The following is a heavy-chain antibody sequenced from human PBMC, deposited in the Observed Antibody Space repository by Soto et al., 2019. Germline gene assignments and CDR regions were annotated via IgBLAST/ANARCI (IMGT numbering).Heavy chain of an antibody. Sequence: QITLKESGPTLVKPTQTLTLTCTFSGFSLSTSAVGVGWIRQPPGKALEWLAFIYWDDDKRYSPSLKSSLTIXXXTPXNQVVLAMTNMDPVDTATYYCAHLVVAGLTYYFDYWGQGTLVTVSS. CDR2: IYWDDDK. V-gene: IGHV2-5*02. D-gene: IGHD2-15*01. CDR3: AHLVVAGLTYYFDY. CDR1: GFSLSTSAVG. J-gene: IGHJ4*02.